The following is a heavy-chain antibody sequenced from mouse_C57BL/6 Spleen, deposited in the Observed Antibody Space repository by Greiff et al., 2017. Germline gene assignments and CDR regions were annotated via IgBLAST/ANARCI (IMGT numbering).Heavy chain of an antibody. D-gene: IGHD2-3*01. CDR2: IRLKSDNYAT. Sequence: EVQLQESGGGLVQPGGSMKLSCVASGFTFSNYWMNWVRQSPEKGLEWVAQIRLKSDNYATHYAESVKGRFTISRDDSKSSVYLQMNNLRAEDTGIYYCTHGYYVVYAMDYWGQGTSVTVSS. J-gene: IGHJ4*01. CDR1: GFTFSNYW. V-gene: IGHV6-3*01. CDR3: THGYYVVYAMDY.